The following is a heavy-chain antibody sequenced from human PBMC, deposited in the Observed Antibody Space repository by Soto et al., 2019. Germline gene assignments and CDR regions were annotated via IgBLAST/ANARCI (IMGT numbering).Heavy chain of an antibody. Sequence: HPGGSLRLSCAASGFSFSSYGMHWVRQAPGKGLVWVSRINSDGSSTSYADSVKGRFTISRDNAKNSLYLQMNSLRDEDTAVYYCARVSGFWTGLPPFDYWGQGTLVTVSS. CDR3: ARVSGFWTGLPPFDY. V-gene: IGHV3-74*01. J-gene: IGHJ4*02. CDR2: INSDGSST. CDR1: GFSFSSYG. D-gene: IGHD3-3*01.